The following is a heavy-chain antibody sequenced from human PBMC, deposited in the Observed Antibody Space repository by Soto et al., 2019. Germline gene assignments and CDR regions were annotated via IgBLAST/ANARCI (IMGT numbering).Heavy chain of an antibody. D-gene: IGHD3-16*01. CDR3: ARATFGGVVGGNYYYGLDV. J-gene: IGHJ6*02. CDR2: ISTSGST. V-gene: IGHV4-4*07. Sequence: SETLSLTCTVSGDSISSNHWNWIRQPAGKGLEWIGRISTSGSTNYNPSLKSRVTMSVDTSTNQFSLKLSSVTAADTAVYYCARATFGGVVGGNYYYGLDVWGQGTTVTVSS. CDR1: GDSISSNH.